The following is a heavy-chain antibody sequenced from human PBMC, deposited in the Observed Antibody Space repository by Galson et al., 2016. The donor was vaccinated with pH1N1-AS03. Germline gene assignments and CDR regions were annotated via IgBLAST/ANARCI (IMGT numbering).Heavy chain of an antibody. CDR2: IYGGGDT. CDR1: GFTINNNY. D-gene: IGHD5-24*01. CDR3: ARVDSSTYSDGWVPFDY. J-gene: IGHJ4*02. Sequence: SLRLSCAASGFTINNNYMSWVRQAPGKGLEWVSVIYGGGDTFYADSVKGRFTISRDNSKNTLYLQMNSLRAADTAMHYCARVDSSTYSDGWVPFDYWGQGTLVTVSS. V-gene: IGHV3-53*01.